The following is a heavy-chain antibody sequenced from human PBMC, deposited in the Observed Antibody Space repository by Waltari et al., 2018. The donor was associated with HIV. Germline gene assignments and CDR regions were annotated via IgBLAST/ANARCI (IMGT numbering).Heavy chain of an antibody. J-gene: IGHJ3*01. CDR2: VSGSGNSS. Sequence: EVQLVESGGALVQPGGSLRLSCAASGFTFGTFAMTWVRQTPEKGLEWVSSVSGSGNSSYYADSVKGRFTISRDNSKNAHYLQMDSLRVDDTALYYCAKGRGVGATLDAFDFWGRGTMVIVSS. D-gene: IGHD1-26*01. V-gene: IGHV3-23*04. CDR1: GFTFGTFA. CDR3: AKGRGVGATLDAFDF.